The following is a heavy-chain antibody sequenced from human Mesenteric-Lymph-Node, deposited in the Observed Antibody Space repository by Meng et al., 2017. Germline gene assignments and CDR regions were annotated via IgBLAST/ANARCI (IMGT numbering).Heavy chain of an antibody. Sequence: GESLKISCAASGFTVSSNYMSWVRQAPGKGLEWVSLIYDGGNTYYADSVKGRFTISRDNSKNTLYLQMNSLRAEDTSVYYCARVLGDMASYDFWSGYYSAGWFDPWGQGTLVTVSS. CDR2: IYDGGNT. D-gene: IGHD3-3*01. J-gene: IGHJ5*02. V-gene: IGHV3-66*02. CDR3: ARVLGDMASYDFWSGYYSAGWFDP. CDR1: GFTVSSNY.